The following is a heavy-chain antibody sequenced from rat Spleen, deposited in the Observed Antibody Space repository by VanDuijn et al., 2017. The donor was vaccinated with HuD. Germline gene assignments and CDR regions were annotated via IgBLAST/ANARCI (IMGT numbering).Heavy chain of an antibody. Sequence: EVQLVESDGGLVQPGRSLKLSCAASGFTFSDYYMAWVRQAPTKGLEWVATISYDGSSTYYRDSVKGRFTISRDNAKSTLYLQMDSLRSEDTATYYCARHRTYLFDYWGQGVMVTVSS. J-gene: IGHJ2*01. CDR2: ISYDGSST. CDR3: ARHRTYLFDY. D-gene: IGHD2-1*01. CDR1: GFTFSDYY. V-gene: IGHV5-29*01.